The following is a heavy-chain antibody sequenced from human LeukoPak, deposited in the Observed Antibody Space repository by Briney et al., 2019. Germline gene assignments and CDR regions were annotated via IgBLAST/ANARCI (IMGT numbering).Heavy chain of an antibody. D-gene: IGHD6-19*01. CDR1: GDSVSSNSAA. CDR2: TYYRSKWYN. J-gene: IGHJ4*02. V-gene: IGHV6-1*01. CDR3: AREPDYSGCDC. Sequence: SQTLSLTCAISGDSVSSNSAAWNWLRQSPSRGLEWLGRTYYRSKWYNEYAASVKSRITIKPDTSKNQFSLQLNSLTPEDTAVYYCAREPDYSGCDCWGQGTLVTVSS.